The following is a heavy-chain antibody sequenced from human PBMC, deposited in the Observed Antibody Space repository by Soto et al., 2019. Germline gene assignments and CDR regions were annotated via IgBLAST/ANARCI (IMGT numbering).Heavy chain of an antibody. J-gene: IGHJ6*02. CDR2: ISYDGSNK. V-gene: IGHV3-30-3*01. CDR1: GFTFRSYA. CDR3: ARGDREDIAVVVGARPGEYGVDV. D-gene: IGHD2-15*01. Sequence: QVQLVESGGGVVQPGRSLRLSCAASGFTFRSYAMHWVRQAPGKGLVCVAVISYDGSNKFYRDSVKGRFTISRDNSKNTLYLQINSLRYEDTAVYYCARGDREDIAVVVGARPGEYGVDVLGQGTTVTVSS.